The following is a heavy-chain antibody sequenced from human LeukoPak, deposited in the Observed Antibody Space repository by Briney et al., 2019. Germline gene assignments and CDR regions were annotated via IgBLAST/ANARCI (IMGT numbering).Heavy chain of an antibody. V-gene: IGHV4-34*01. CDR3: ARLRSGSYYFDY. J-gene: IGHJ4*02. Sequence: PSETLSLTCAVYGGSFSGYYWSWIRQPPGKGLEWIGEINHSGSTNYNPSLKSRVTISVDTSKNQFSLKLSSVTAADTAVYSCARLRSGSYYFDYWGQGTLVTVSS. CDR2: INHSGST. CDR1: GGSFSGYY. D-gene: IGHD3-10*01.